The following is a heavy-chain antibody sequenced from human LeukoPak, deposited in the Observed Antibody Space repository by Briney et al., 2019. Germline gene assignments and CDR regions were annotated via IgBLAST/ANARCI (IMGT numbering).Heavy chain of an antibody. CDR1: GGSISSYY. Sequence: KPSETLSLTCTVSGGSISSYYWSWIRQPPGKGLEWIGFMSYSGSTNYNPSLKSRVTISGDTSKNQFSLKLSSVTAADTAVYYCARQGYGDFDYWGRGTLVTVSS. CDR3: ARQGYGDFDY. J-gene: IGHJ4*02. D-gene: IGHD4-17*01. CDR2: MSYSGST. V-gene: IGHV4-59*08.